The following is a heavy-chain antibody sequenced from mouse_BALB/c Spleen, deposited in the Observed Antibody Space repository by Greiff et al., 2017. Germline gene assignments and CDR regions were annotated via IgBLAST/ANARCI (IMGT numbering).Heavy chain of an antibody. CDR3: ASYYDYDWFAY. CDR2: INPGSGGT. Sequence: QVQLKQSGAELVRPGTSVKVSCKASGYAFTNYLIEWVKQRPGQGLEWIGVINPGSGGTNYNEKFKGKATLTADKSSSTAYMQLSSLTSDDSAVYFCASYYDYDWFAYWGQGTLVTVSA. CDR1: GYAFTNYL. J-gene: IGHJ3*01. V-gene: IGHV1-54*01. D-gene: IGHD2-4*01.